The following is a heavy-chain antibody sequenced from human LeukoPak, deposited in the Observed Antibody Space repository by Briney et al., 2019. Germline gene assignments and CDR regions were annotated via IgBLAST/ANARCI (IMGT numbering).Heavy chain of an antibody. V-gene: IGHV3-21*01. CDR1: GFTFNSYS. J-gene: IGHJ4*02. Sequence: GGSLRLSCGASGFTFNSYSMNWVRQAPGKGLEWVSSISSSSSYIYYADSVKGRFTISRDNAKNSLYLQMNSLRAEDTAVYYCARSNAAAGTYFDYWGQGTLVTVSS. D-gene: IGHD6-13*01. CDR3: ARSNAAAGTYFDY. CDR2: ISSSSSYI.